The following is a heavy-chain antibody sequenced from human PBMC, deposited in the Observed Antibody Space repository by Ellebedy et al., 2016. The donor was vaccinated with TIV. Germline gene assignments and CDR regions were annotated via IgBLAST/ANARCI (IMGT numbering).Heavy chain of an antibody. V-gene: IGHV5-51*01. CDR3: AKLGGDLHYYEDSGDYFDY. CDR1: GYIFTTYW. J-gene: IGHJ4*02. D-gene: IGHD3-22*01. Sequence: GESLKISWQGTGYIFTTYWIGWVRQTPGKGLEWMGIIYLRDSDTRYSPSFQGQVTISADKSINTAYRQWSRLKASDTAMYYCAKLGGDLHYYEDSGDYFDYWGQGTLVTVSS. CDR2: IYLRDSDT.